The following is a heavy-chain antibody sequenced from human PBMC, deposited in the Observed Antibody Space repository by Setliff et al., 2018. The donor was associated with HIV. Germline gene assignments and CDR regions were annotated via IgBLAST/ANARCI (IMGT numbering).Heavy chain of an antibody. CDR1: GGTFTNYA. J-gene: IGHJ4*02. CDR2: ISPETGNT. CDR3: ARADVLLCDY. V-gene: IGHV1-18*01. Sequence: GASVKVSCKASGGTFTNYAIHWVRQAPGQGLEWMGWISPETGNTNYAQRLQGRVTMTTDTSTSTAYMELRRLSSDDTAVYYCARADVLLCDYLGQGTLVTVSS. D-gene: IGHD3-16*01.